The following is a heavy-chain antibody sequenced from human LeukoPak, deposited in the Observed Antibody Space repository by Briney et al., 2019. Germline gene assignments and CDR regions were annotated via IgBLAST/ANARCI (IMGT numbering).Heavy chain of an antibody. CDR3: ARPPKLFPRPFDY. CDR2: INPNSGGT. Sequence: ASVKVSCKASGYTFTGYYMHWVRQAPGQGLEWMGWINPNSGGTNYAQKSQGRVTMTRDTSISTAYMELSRLRSDDTAVYYCARPPKLFPRPFDYWGQGTLVTVSS. D-gene: IGHD2-21*01. J-gene: IGHJ4*02. V-gene: IGHV1-2*02. CDR1: GYTFTGYY.